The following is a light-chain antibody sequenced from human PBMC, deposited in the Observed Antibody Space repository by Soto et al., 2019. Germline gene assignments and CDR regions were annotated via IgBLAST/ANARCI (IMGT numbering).Light chain of an antibody. V-gene: IGKV1-5*01. Sequence: DIQMTQSPSTLSASVGDRVTITCRASQSISSWLAWYQQKPGKAPKRLIYDASSLESGVPSRFSGSGSGTEFPLTISSLQPDDFATYYCQQYNSYSPVTFGQGTKVEIK. CDR3: QQYNSYSPVT. CDR1: QSISSW. J-gene: IGKJ1*01. CDR2: DAS.